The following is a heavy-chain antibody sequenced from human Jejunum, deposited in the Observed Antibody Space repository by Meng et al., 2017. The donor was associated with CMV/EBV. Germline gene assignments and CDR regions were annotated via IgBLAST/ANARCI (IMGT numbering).Heavy chain of an antibody. J-gene: IGHJ4*02. CDR3: ARLTDF. Sequence: SLKISCAASGFTFSSHSMSWVRQAPGKGLEWVSAISGSDGSTHYADSVKGRFTISRDNSKNTLYLQMNSLRAEDTAVYYCARLTDFWGQGTRVTVSS. CDR2: ISGSDGST. CDR1: GFTFSSHS. V-gene: IGHV3-23*01. D-gene: IGHD2-8*01.